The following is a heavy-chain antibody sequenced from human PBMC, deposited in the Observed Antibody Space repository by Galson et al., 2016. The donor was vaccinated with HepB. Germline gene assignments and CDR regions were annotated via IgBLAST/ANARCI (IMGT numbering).Heavy chain of an antibody. CDR2: IYDSGST. CDR3: ARDPGDYCDSSRPSFAWDY. D-gene: IGHD3-22*01. J-gene: IGHJ4*02. Sequence: TLSLTCTVSGDSISSGDYYWTWIRQHPGKGLEWIGYIYDSGSTHYNPSLKSRVTISLDTSQNQFSLKLSSVTAADTAVYYCARDPGDYCDSSRPSFAWDYWGQGTLATVSS. V-gene: IGHV4-31*03. CDR1: GDSISSGDYY.